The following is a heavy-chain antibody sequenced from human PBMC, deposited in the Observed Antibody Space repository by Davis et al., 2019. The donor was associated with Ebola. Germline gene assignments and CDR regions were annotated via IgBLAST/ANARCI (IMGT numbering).Heavy chain of an antibody. D-gene: IGHD2-15*01. CDR3: AREVGYNYYMDV. V-gene: IGHV3-7*03. CDR1: GFTFSDYY. CDR2: IKQDGSEK. J-gene: IGHJ6*03. Sequence: GESLKISCAASGFTFSDYYMSWIRQAPGKGLEWLANIKQDGSEKFYVDSVKGRFTISRDNAKNSLHLQMNSLRVEDTAVYYCAREVGYNYYMDVWGKGTTLTVSS.